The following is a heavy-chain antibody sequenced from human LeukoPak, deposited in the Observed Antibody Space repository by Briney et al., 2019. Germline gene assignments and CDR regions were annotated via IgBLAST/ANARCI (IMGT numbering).Heavy chain of an antibody. J-gene: IGHJ4*02. V-gene: IGHV3-33*01. Sequence: GRSLRLSCAASGFTFSSYGMHRVRQAPGKGLEWVAVIWYDGSNKYYADSVKGRFTISRDNSKNTLYLQMNSLRAEDTAVYYCARGGDPIVGATQPFDYWGQGTLVTVSS. CDR3: ARGGDPIVGATQPFDY. D-gene: IGHD1-26*01. CDR2: IWYDGSNK. CDR1: GFTFSSYG.